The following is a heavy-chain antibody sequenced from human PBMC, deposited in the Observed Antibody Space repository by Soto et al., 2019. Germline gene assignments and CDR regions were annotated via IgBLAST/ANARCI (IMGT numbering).Heavy chain of an antibody. CDR3: AKEGGLEWLSIHSFDE. D-gene: IGHD3-3*01. CDR1: GLSVSTNF. CDR2: IYSGGKT. J-gene: IGHJ4*02. V-gene: IGHV3-53*01. Sequence: GGSLRLSCAASGLSVSTNFMSWVRQAPGKGLEWLAVIYSGGKTFYADSVKGRFTISKDNSKNTLYLQMNSLRAEDTAVYYCAKEGGLEWLSIHSFDEWSEGNQVTVP.